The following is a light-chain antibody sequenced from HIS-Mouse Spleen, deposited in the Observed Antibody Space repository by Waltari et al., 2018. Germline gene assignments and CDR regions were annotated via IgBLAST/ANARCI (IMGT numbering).Light chain of an antibody. CDR3: SSYTSSSTLWV. V-gene: IGLV2-14*03. Sequence: QSALTQPASVSGSPGQSITISCTGTSSDVGGYNYVSWYQQPPGKPPKLMIYDVSNRPPGVSNRFSGAKSGNTASLTISGLQAEDEADYYCSSYTSSSTLWVFGGGTKLTVL. CDR1: SSDVGGYNY. CDR2: DVS. J-gene: IGLJ3*02.